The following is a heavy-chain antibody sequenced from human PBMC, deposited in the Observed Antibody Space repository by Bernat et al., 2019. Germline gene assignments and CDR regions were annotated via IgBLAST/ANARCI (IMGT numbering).Heavy chain of an antibody. Sequence: EVQLLESGGGLVQPGGSLRLSCGASGVTFSSYGMSWVRQAPGKGLEWVSGISGSGDTTDYADSVKGRFTISRDNSKNTLYLQMNSLRADDTAIYCCTKGTYGGSGPPTYDSWGQGTLVTVSS. V-gene: IGHV3-23*01. CDR1: GVTFSSYG. CDR2: ISGSGDTT. D-gene: IGHD3-22*01. J-gene: IGHJ4*02. CDR3: TKGTYGGSGPPTYDS.